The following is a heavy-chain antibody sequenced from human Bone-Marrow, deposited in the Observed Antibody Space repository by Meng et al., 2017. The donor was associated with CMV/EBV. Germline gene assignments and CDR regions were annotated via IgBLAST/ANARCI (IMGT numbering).Heavy chain of an antibody. CDR2: ISAYTGNT. Sequence: ASVKVSCKSSGYTFNSYDINWVRQAPGQGLEWMGWISAYTGNTNFGQKFQGRVTLTRDTSTSTAYMEVRSLTSDDTAVYYCASGSLYYVLDVWGKGTTVTVSS. CDR1: GYTFNSYD. V-gene: IGHV1-18*01. CDR3: ASGSLYYVLDV. J-gene: IGHJ6*04.